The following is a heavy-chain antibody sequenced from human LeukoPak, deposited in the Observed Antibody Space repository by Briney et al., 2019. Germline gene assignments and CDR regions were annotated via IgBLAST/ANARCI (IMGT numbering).Heavy chain of an antibody. D-gene: IGHD1-26*01. CDR3: ASASGSYYGARPFHIDY. Sequence: SETLSLTCTVSGGSISSYYWSWIRQPPGKGLEWIGYIYYSGSTNYNPSLKSRVTISVDTSKNQFSLKLSSVTAADTAVYYCASASGSYYGARPFHIDYWGQGTLVTVSS. J-gene: IGHJ4*02. V-gene: IGHV4-59*01. CDR2: IYYSGST. CDR1: GGSISSYY.